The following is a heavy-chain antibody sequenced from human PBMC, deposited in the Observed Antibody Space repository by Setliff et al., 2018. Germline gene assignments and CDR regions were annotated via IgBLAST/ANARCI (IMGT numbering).Heavy chain of an antibody. Sequence: VKVSCKTSGYNFITFGVNWVRQVPGQGFEWMGWISPYNGDADYAQKFQGRVTLTTDTSTGTAYMELRALSSDDTAIYYCTRGRGPRVVVAVPLDFWGQGTLVTVSS. CDR3: TRGRGPRVVVAVPLDF. CDR1: GYNFITFG. V-gene: IGHV1-18*01. D-gene: IGHD2-15*01. J-gene: IGHJ4*02. CDR2: ISPYNGDA.